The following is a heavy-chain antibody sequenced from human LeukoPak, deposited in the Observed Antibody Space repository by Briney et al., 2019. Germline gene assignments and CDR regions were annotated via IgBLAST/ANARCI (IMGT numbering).Heavy chain of an antibody. CDR2: IRSKAYGGTT. CDR1: GFTFGDYA. Sequence: GGSLRLSCTASGFTFGDYAMSWVRQAPGKGLEWVGFIRSKAYGGTTEYAASVKGRFTISRDDSKSIAYLQMNSLKTEDTAVYYCTRDPLKTKGYFDWLFTPNNWFDPWGQGTLVTVSS. CDR3: TRDPLKTKGYFDWLFTPNNWFDP. V-gene: IGHV3-49*04. J-gene: IGHJ5*02. D-gene: IGHD3-9*01.